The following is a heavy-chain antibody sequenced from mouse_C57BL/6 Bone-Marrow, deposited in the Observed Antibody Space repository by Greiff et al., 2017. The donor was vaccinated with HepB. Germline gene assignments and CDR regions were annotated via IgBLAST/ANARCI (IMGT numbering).Heavy chain of an antibody. J-gene: IGHJ2*01. V-gene: IGHV1-50*01. Sequence: VQLQQPGAELVKPGASVKLSCKASGYTFTSYWMQWVKQRPGQGLEWIGEIDPSDSYTNYNQKFKGKATLTVDTASSTAYMQLSSLTSEDSAVYYCARGDYDPFDYWGQGTTLTVSS. CDR1: GYTFTSYW. CDR2: IDPSDSYT. CDR3: ARGDYDPFDY. D-gene: IGHD2-4*01.